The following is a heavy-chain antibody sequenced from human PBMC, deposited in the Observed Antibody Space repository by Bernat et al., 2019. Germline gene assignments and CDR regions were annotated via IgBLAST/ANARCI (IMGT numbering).Heavy chain of an antibody. D-gene: IGHD2-15*01. Sequence: GRSLRLSCAASGFTFSNYGMHWVRQAPGKGLEWVAVVSFDGSNKYYADSVEGRFTISRDNSKNTLYLQMNSLRPEDTAVYYCATRDASGQNDACDDWGQGTMV. CDR1: GFTFSNYG. CDR2: VSFDGSNK. J-gene: IGHJ3*01. V-gene: IGHV3-30*03. CDR3: ATRDASGQNDACDD.